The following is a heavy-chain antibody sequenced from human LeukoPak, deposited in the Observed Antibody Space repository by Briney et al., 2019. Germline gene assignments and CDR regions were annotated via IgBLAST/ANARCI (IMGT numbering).Heavy chain of an antibody. CDR2: VRTKSNNYAT. J-gene: IGHJ4*02. D-gene: IGHD3-3*01. CDR3: AKIPTYYDFWSGYYFDY. CDR1: GFTFSGSA. Sequence: GGSLRLSCAASGFTFSGSAMHWVRQASGKGLEWAGRVRTKSNNYATTYGASVRGRFTISRDDSKNTAYLQMNSLKTEDTAVYYCAKIPTYYDFWSGYYFDYWGQGTLVTVSS. V-gene: IGHV3-73*01.